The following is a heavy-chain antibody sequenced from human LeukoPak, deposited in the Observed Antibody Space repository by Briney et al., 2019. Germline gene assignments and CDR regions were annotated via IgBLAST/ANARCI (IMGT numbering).Heavy chain of an antibody. D-gene: IGHD3-10*01. J-gene: IGHJ4*02. CDR1: GVSFSGYY. CDR3: ARGHYYGSGSYDY. CDR2: INHSGST. V-gene: IGHV4-34*01. Sequence: SETLSLTCAVYGVSFSGYYWSWIRQPPGKGLEWIGEINHSGSTNYNPPLKSRVTISVDTSKNQFSLKLSYVTAADTAVYYCARGHYYGSGSYDYWGQGTLVTVSS.